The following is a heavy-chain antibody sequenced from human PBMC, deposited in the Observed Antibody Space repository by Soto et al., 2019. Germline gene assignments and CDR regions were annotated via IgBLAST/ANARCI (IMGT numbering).Heavy chain of an antibody. J-gene: IGHJ4*02. CDR1: GSMFNDYA. V-gene: IGHV3-30*03. CDR2: ISSDRKHQ. Sequence: PGGSLRLPCATSGSMFNDYAMNWVRQAPGQGVEWVAMISSDRKHQFYVDNATGRFTVSRDNSKNTLNLQMNSLRPEDTAVYYCSRGTYYPQRVGLHADYWGPGTVVTVP. CDR3: SRGTYYPQRVGLHADY. D-gene: IGHD3-10*01.